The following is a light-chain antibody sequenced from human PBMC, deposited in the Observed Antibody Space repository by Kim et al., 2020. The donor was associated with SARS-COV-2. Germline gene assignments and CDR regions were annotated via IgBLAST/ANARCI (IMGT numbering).Light chain of an antibody. CDR1: PSVGTN. V-gene: IGKV3-15*01. CDR2: GAS. CDR3: LQYDKWPFT. Sequence: SLSPGERATLSCRASPSVGTNFAWYRHTPGQAPRLLFHGASTRATGLPARFSGSGSGTDFTLTISSLQSEDFAVYSCLQYDKWPFTFGQGTKLEI. J-gene: IGKJ2*01.